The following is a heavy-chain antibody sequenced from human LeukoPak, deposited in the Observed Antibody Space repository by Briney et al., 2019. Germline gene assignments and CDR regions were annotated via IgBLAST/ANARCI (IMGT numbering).Heavy chain of an antibody. CDR3: ARDGSIVVVPAATFDY. J-gene: IGHJ4*02. Sequence: PGGSLRLSRAASGFTFSSYGMHWVRQAPGKGLEWVAVIWYDGSNKYYADSVKGRFTISRDNSKNTLYLQMNSLRAEDTAVYYCARDGSIVVVPAATFDYWGQGTLVTVSS. D-gene: IGHD2-2*01. CDR2: IWYDGSNK. V-gene: IGHV3-33*01. CDR1: GFTFSSYG.